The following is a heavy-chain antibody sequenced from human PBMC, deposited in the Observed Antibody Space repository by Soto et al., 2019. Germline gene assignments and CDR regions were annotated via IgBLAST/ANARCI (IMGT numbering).Heavy chain of an antibody. CDR2: IIPIFGTA. Sequence: SVKVSCKASGGTFSSYAISWVRQAPGQGLEWMGGIIPIFGTANYAQKFQGRVTITADESTSTAYMELSSLRSEDTAVYYCARDRGWYLRWFDPWGQGTLVTVSS. D-gene: IGHD6-19*01. CDR1: GGTFSSYA. J-gene: IGHJ5*02. V-gene: IGHV1-69*13. CDR3: ARDRGWYLRWFDP.